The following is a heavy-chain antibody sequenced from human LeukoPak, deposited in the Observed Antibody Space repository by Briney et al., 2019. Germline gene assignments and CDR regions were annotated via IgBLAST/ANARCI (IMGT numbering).Heavy chain of an antibody. J-gene: IGHJ4*02. CDR2: IYYSGDT. CDR1: GGSFSSGNYH. CDR3: ARSYCSSTTCRASGYFDY. D-gene: IGHD2-2*01. V-gene: IGHV4-39*01. Sequence: SETLSLTCTVSGGSFSSGNYHWDWIRQPPGKGLEWIASIYYSGDTYYNPSLKSRVTISVDTSKNQFSLKLSSVTAADTAVYYCARSYCSSTTCRASGYFDYWGQGSLVTVSS.